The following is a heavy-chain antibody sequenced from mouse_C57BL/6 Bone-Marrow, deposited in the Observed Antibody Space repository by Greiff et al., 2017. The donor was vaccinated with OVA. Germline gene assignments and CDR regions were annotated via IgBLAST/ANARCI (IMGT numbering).Heavy chain of an antibody. J-gene: IGHJ4*01. Sequence: QVQLKQSGAELARPGASVKLSCKASGYTFTSYGISWVKQGTGQGLDWIEEIYPRIGITYSTERFKGKATLTADKSSSTAYMELRSLTSEDSAVYFCARAPTTVVAHYAMDYWGQGTSVTVSS. D-gene: IGHD1-1*01. CDR2: IYPRIGIT. CDR3: ARAPTTVVAHYAMDY. V-gene: IGHV1-81*01. CDR1: GYTFTSYG.